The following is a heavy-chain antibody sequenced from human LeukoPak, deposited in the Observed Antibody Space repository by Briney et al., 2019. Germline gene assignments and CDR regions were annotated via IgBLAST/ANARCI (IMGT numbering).Heavy chain of an antibody. CDR1: GGSFSGYY. Sequence: SETLSLTCAVYGGSFSGYYWSWIRQPPGKGLEWIGEINHSGSTNYNPSLKSRVTISVDTSKNQFSLKLSSVTAADTAVYYCARGVQLWVRPIDYWGQGTLVTVSS. J-gene: IGHJ4*02. V-gene: IGHV4-34*01. D-gene: IGHD5-18*01. CDR2: INHSGST. CDR3: ARGVQLWVRPIDY.